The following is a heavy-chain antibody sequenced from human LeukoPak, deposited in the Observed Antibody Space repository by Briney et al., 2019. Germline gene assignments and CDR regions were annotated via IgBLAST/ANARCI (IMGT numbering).Heavy chain of an antibody. CDR1: GGSFSGYY. CDR2: INHSGST. V-gene: IGHV4-34*01. D-gene: IGHD5-24*01. CDR3: ARVSRDGYILFDY. J-gene: IGHJ4*02. Sequence: SETLSLTCAVYGGSFSGYYWSWIRQPPGKGLEWIGEINHSGSTNYNPSLKSRVTISVDTSKNQFSLKLSSVTAADTAVYYCARVSRDGYILFDYWGQGTLVTVSS.